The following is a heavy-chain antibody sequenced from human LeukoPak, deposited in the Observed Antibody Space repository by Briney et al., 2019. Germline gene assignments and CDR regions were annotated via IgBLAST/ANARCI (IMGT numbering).Heavy chain of an antibody. J-gene: IGHJ4*02. V-gene: IGHV1-2*02. D-gene: IGHD5/OR15-5a*01. CDR1: GYNFNDYH. CDR2: INSNSGAT. CDR3: ARDPVQVVSLYFDY. Sequence: ASVRVSCKASGYNFNDYHMHWVRQAPGQGLEWMGYINSNSGATNLGQKFQGRVTMTRDTSTSTVYMELSGLISDDTAVYYCARDPVQVVSLYFDYWGQGTLITVSS.